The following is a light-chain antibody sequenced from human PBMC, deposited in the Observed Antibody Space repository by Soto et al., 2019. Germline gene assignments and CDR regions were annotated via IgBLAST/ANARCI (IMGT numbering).Light chain of an antibody. CDR1: QGVGNT. Sequence: EIVLAQSPATLSVSLGGSATLSCRASQGVGNTLAWFQQKPGQPPSLLVYGASTRATGVPARFSGSDSGTEFSLTVSSLQSEDIAIYYCQQYKSWLYTFGQGTKLEIE. V-gene: IGKV3-15*01. CDR3: QQYKSWLYT. CDR2: GAS. J-gene: IGKJ2*01.